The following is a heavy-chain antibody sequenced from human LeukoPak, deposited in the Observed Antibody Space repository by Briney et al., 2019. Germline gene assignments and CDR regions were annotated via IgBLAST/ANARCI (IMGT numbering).Heavy chain of an antibody. Sequence: PGGSLRLSCAASGFTFSSYWMSWVRQAPGKGLEWVANIKQDGSEKYYVDSVKGRFTIPRDNAKNSLYLQMNSLRAEDTAVYYCARDLAPGERGGNWFDPWGQGTLVTVSS. CDR3: ARDLAPGERGGNWFDP. CDR1: GFTFSSYW. J-gene: IGHJ5*02. V-gene: IGHV3-7*01. CDR2: IKQDGSEK. D-gene: IGHD1-26*01.